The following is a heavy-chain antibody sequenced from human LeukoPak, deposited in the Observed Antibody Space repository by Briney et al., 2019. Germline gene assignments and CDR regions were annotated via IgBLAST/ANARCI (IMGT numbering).Heavy chain of an antibody. CDR1: GFTFSSYA. D-gene: IGHD6-19*01. V-gene: IGHV3-23*01. Sequence: PGGSLRLSCAASGFTFSSYAMSWVRQAPGKGLEWVSAISGSGGSTYYADSVKGRFTISRDNSKNTLYLQMNSLRAEDTAVYYCAPRGIAVAGTIVVVRATGYWGQGTLVTVSS. CDR2: ISGSGGST. J-gene: IGHJ4*02. CDR3: APRGIAVAGTIVVVRATGY.